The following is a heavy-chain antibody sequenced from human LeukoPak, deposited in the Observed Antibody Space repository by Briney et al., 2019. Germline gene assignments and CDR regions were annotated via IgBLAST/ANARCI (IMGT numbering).Heavy chain of an antibody. CDR2: ISTSSSYI. V-gene: IGHV3-21*01. J-gene: IGHJ4*02. Sequence: GGALRLSCAASGGSFSSYSMNWVRQAPGKGLEWVSSISTSSSYIYYADSVKGRFTISRENAKNSLYLQMNSLRAEDTAVYYCAREVENNSGWYSHFDYWGQGTLVTVSS. CDR1: GGSFSSYS. D-gene: IGHD6-19*01. CDR3: AREVENNSGWYSHFDY.